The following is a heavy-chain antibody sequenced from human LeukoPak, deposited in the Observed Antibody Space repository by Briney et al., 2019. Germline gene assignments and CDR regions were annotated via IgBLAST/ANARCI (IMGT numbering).Heavy chain of an antibody. CDR3: ARSQGIVGAMTD. J-gene: IGHJ4*02. CDR1: GFTFSSYW. CDR2: ISYTSITI. D-gene: IGHD1-26*01. Sequence: PGGSLRLSCAASGFTFSSYWMSWVRQAPGKGLEWISYISYTSITIYYADSVKGRFTISRDNAKNSLYLQMNSLRAEDTAVYYCARSQGIVGAMTDWGQGTLVTVSS. V-gene: IGHV3-48*04.